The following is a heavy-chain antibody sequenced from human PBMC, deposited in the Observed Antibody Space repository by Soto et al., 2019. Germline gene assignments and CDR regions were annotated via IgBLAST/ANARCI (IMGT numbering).Heavy chain of an antibody. CDR3: ARAYYYYMDV. CDR2: IYYSGST. CDR1: GGSISSYY. V-gene: IGHV4-59*01. J-gene: IGHJ6*03. Sequence: SETLSLTCTVSGGSISSYYWSWIRQPPGKGLEWIGYIYYSGSTNYNPSLKSRVTISVDTSKNQFSLKLSSVTTADTAVYYCARAYYYYMDVWGKGTTVTVSS.